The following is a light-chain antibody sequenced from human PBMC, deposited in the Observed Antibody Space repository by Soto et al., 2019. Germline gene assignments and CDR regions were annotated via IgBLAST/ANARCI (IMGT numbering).Light chain of an antibody. Sequence: EIVMTQSPATLSVSPGERVTVSCRASQTISRNLAWYQQKPGQAPRVLIYGESTRATDIPGRFSGSGSGTDFALTISGLQSEDSAVYYCQQYYKWPWTFGQGTKVDI. CDR1: QTISRN. V-gene: IGKV3-15*01. J-gene: IGKJ1*01. CDR3: QQYYKWPWT. CDR2: GES.